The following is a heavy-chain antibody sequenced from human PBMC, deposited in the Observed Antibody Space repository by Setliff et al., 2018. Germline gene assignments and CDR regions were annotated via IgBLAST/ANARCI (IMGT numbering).Heavy chain of an antibody. V-gene: IGHV3-48*01. Sequence: GESLTISCAASGFTFSSEYMNWVRQAPGKGLEWVSYISSSSTSIYSDSVKDRFTISRDNAKKSLYLQMDSLRAEDTAVYYCVRELRVIVGVGIQGVFDIWGQGTMVTVSS. CDR1: GFTFSSEY. CDR2: ISSSSTSI. J-gene: IGHJ3*02. D-gene: IGHD3-22*01. CDR3: VRELRVIVGVGIQGVFDI.